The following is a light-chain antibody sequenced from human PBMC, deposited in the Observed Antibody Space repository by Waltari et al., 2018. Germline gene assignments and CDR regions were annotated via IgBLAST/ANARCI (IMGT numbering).Light chain of an antibody. Sequence: QSVLTQPPSVSEAPGQRVTISCSGGSSTLGNNYVSWYRQFPGTAPKLLIYENSERPSGIPGRFSGSKSGTSATLDITGLQAGDEADYYCGTWDSSLSGAVFGGGTHLTVL. CDR3: GTWDSSLSGAV. V-gene: IGLV1-51*02. J-gene: IGLJ7*01. CDR1: SSTLGNNY. CDR2: ENS.